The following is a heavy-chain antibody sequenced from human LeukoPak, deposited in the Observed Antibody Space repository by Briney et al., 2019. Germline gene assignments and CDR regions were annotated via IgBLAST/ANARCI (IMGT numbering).Heavy chain of an antibody. CDR1: GFTFSSYW. CDR3: AKPTHFNWFDP. Sequence: GGSLRLSCAASGFTFSSYWMSWVRQDPGKGLEWVANIKQDGSEKYYVDSVKGRFTISRDNAKNSLYLQMNSLRAEDTAVYYCAKPTHFNWFDPWGQGTLVTVSP. V-gene: IGHV3-7*01. CDR2: IKQDGSEK. D-gene: IGHD3-3*02. J-gene: IGHJ5*02.